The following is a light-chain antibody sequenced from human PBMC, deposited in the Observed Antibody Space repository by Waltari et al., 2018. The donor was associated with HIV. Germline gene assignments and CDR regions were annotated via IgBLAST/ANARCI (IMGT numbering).Light chain of an antibody. CDR2: TNN. V-gene: IGLV1-44*01. CDR1: SSNIGSNT. CDR3: AAWDDSLNGYA. Sequence: QSALTQPPSASGTPGQRVTLSCSGSSSNIGSNTVNWYQQLPGTAPKLLIDTNNQRPSGVPDRFSGSKSGTSASLAITGLQSEDEADYYCAAWDDSLNGYAFGTGTKVTVL. J-gene: IGLJ1*01.